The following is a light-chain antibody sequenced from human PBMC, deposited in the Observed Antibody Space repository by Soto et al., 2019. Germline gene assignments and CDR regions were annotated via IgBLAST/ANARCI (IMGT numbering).Light chain of an antibody. CDR2: DAS. J-gene: IGKJ4*01. CDR3: QHRYNWPLT. V-gene: IGKV3-11*01. Sequence: EIVLTQSPVTLSLSAGDRATLSCRASQSISNDLIWYQQKPGQAPRLLIYDASNRATGIPARFSGSGSGTDFSLTISSLEPEDFAVYYCQHRYNWPLTFGGGTKVEIK. CDR1: QSISND.